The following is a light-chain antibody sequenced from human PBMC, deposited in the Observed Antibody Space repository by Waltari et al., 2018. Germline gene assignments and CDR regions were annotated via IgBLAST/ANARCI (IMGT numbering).Light chain of an antibody. J-gene: IGKJ4*01. CDR2: DAS. CDR1: ESISRY. CDR3: QQSHSTPLT. Sequence: DIQMTQSPSSLSASVGDRVTITCRASESISRYLKWYQQKTGKAPKLLIYDASSLQSGDLSRFSGSGSGTDFTLTISSLQPEDFATYYCQQSHSTPLTFGVGTKVEIK. V-gene: IGKV1-39*01.